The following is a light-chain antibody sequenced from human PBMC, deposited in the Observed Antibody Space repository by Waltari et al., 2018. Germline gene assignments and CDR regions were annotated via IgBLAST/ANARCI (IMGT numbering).Light chain of an antibody. CDR3: QQYAATPLT. Sequence: CWASQAISNFLAWYQQKPGKAPKVLLYRASTLESGVPSRFSGSGTWTDYTLTISSLQPEDFATYYCQQYAATPLTFGGGTKVEIK. CDR2: RAS. CDR1: QAISNF. V-gene: IGKV1-NL1*01. J-gene: IGKJ4*02.